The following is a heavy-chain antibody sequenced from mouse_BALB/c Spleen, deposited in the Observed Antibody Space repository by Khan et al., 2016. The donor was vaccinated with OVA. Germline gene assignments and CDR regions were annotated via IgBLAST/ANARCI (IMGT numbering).Heavy chain of an antibody. V-gene: IGHV3-2*02. CDR3: ASGNYHGYYFDY. CDR2: ISYSGVT. D-gene: IGHD1-1*01. J-gene: IGHJ2*01. Sequence: EVQLQESGPDLVKPSQSLYLTCTVTGYSITSGYAWNWIQTFPENKLEWVGYISYSGVTSYTHSLKGRISITRDKSKNTFFLQLSSVTTEDTATYYCASGNYHGYYFDYWGQGTTLTVSS. CDR1: GYSITSGYA.